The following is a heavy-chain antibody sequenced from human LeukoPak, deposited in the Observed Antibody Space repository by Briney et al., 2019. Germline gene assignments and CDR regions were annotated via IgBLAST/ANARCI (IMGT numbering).Heavy chain of an antibody. V-gene: IGHV4-34*01. Sequence: SDTLSLTCAVYGGSFSGDYWNWIRQPPGKGLEWIGEINHSGSTNSNPSLKSRVTMSVDRSKNQFSLKLSSVTAADTAVYYCARRPRYSSGWYYFDSWGQGTLVTVSS. CDR1: GGSFSGDY. CDR2: INHSGST. CDR3: ARRPRYSSGWYYFDS. J-gene: IGHJ4*02. D-gene: IGHD6-19*01.